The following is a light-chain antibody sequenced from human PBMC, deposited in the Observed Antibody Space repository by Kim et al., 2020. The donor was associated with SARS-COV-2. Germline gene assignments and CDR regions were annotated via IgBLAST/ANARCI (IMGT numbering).Light chain of an antibody. Sequence: GESVNISCTGSSSDVGSFNRVSWYQQPPGTAPKLMIYEVNNRPSGVPDRFSGSKSGNTASLTISGLQTGDEADYYCSSYTSSSPVVFGGGTQLTVL. CDR2: EVN. J-gene: IGLJ2*01. CDR3: SSYTSSSPVV. CDR1: SSDVGSFNR. V-gene: IGLV2-18*02.